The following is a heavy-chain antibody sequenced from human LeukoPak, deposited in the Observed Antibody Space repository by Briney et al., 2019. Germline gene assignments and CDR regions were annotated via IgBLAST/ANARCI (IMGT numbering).Heavy chain of an antibody. V-gene: IGHV1-18*01. CDR2: ISAYNGNT. CDR3: ARIPYSSSWYEYGMDV. Sequence: ASVKVSCKSSGYTLTSYGISWVRQAPGQGLEWMGWISAYNGNTNYAQKLQGRVTMTTDTSTSTAYMELRSLRSDDTAVYYCARIPYSSSWYEYGMDVWGQGTTVTVSS. CDR1: GYTLTSYG. J-gene: IGHJ6*02. D-gene: IGHD6-13*01.